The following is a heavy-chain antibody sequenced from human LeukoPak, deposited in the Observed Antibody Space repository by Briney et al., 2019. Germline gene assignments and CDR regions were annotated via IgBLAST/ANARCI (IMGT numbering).Heavy chain of an antibody. J-gene: IGHJ4*02. CDR3: ARRPYYDILTGYDY. D-gene: IGHD3-9*01. CDR1: GYTFTSYG. V-gene: IGHV1-18*04. Sequence: ASVKVSCKASGYTFTSYGISWVRQAPGQGLEWMGWISAYNGNTNYAQKPQGRVTMTTDTSTSTAYMELRSLRSDDTAVYYCARRPYYDILTGYDYWGQGTLVTVSS. CDR2: ISAYNGNT.